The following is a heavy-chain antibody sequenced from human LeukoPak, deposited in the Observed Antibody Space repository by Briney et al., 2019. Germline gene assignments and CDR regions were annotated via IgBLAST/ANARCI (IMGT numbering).Heavy chain of an antibody. V-gene: IGHV4-4*07. J-gene: IGHJ3*02. D-gene: IGHD2-15*01. CDR2: IYTSGST. CDR1: GGSISSYY. Sequence: KSSETLSLTCTVSGGSISSYYWSWIRQPAGKGLEWIGRIYTSGSTNYNPSLKSRVTMSVDTSKNQFSLKLSSVTAADTAVYYCASTYYCSGGSCYSSAFDIWGQGTMVTVSS. CDR3: ASTYYCSGGSCYSSAFDI.